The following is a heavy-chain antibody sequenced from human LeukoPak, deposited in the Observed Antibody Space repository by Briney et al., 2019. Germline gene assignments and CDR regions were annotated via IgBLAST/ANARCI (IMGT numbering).Heavy chain of an antibody. CDR3: ARQTGYFRY. V-gene: IGHV4-59*08. CDR2: IYYSGST. CDR1: GGPISSYY. J-gene: IGHJ1*01. Sequence: NPSETLSLTCTVSGGPISSYYWSWIRQPPGKGLEWIGHIYYSGSTNYNPSLKSRVTISVDTSKNQFSLKLNSVTAADTAVYYCARQTGYFRYWGQGTLVAVSS. D-gene: IGHD3-10*01.